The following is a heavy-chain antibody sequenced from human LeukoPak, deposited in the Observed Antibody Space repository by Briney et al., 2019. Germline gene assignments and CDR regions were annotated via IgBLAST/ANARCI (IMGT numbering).Heavy chain of an antibody. CDR1: GYTFTSYY. V-gene: IGHV1-2*02. CDR3: ARGGYCSSTSCSPADYYYYMDV. D-gene: IGHD2-2*01. J-gene: IGHJ6*03. CDR2: INPNSGGT. Sequence: GASVKVSCKASGYTFTSYYMHWVRQAPGQGLEWMGWINPNSGGTNYAQKFQGRVTMTRDTSISTAYMELSRLRSDDTAVYYCARGGYCSSTSCSPADYYYYMDVWGKGTTVTVSS.